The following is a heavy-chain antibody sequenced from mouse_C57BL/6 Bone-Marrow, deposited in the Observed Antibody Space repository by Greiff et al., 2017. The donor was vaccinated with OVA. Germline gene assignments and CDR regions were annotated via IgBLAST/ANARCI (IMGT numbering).Heavy chain of an antibody. J-gene: IGHJ4*01. CDR3: ARDGYPPRDY. CDR1: GFTFSDYG. Sequence: EVKLVESGGGLVKPGGSLKLSCAASGFTFSDYGMHWVRQAPEKGLEWVAYISSGSSTIYYADTVKGRFTISRDNAKNTLFLQMTSLRSEDTAMYYCARDGYPPRDYWGQGTSVTVAS. CDR2: ISSGSSTI. D-gene: IGHD2-3*01. V-gene: IGHV5-17*01.